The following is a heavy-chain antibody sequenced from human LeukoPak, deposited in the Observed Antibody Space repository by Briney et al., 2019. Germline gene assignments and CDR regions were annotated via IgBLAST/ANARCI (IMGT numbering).Heavy chain of an antibody. CDR3: ARGTYCSSTSCYLENWFDP. CDR1: GGSFSGYY. D-gene: IGHD2-2*01. Sequence: TPSETLSLTCAVYGGSFSGYYWSWIRQPPGKGLEWIGEINHSGSTNYNPSLKSRVTISVDTSKNQFSLKLSSVTAADTAVYYCARGTYCSSTSCYLENWFDPWGQGTLVTVSS. CDR2: INHSGST. V-gene: IGHV4-34*01. J-gene: IGHJ5*02.